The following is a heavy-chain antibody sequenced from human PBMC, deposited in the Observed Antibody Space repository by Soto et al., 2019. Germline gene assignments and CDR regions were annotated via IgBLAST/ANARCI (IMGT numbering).Heavy chain of an antibody. V-gene: IGHV4-31*03. CDR2: IYYSGST. CDR1: GGSISSGGYY. J-gene: IGHJ6*02. CDR3: ATEYYDFWSGYLPAGSPPYGMDV. Sequence: QVQLQESGPGLVKPSQTLSLTCTVSGGSISSGGYYWSWIRQHPGKGLEWIGYIYYSGSTYYNPSLKSRVTISVDTSKNQFSLKLSSVTAADTAVYYCATEYYDFWSGYLPAGSPPYGMDVWGQGTTVTVSS. D-gene: IGHD3-3*01.